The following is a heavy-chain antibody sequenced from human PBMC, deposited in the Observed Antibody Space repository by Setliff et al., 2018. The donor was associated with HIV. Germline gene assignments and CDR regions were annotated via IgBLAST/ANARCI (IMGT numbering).Heavy chain of an antibody. Sequence: SVKVSCKASGGTFSSYGITWVRQAPGQGLEWMGGSTPILDTTNYAQKFQGRVTITTDESRSTAYMELSSLRSEGTAVYYCARDLLRGDSSDYWGQGTLVTVSS. CDR1: GGTFSSYG. CDR2: STPILDTT. V-gene: IGHV1-69*05. CDR3: ARDLLRGDSSDY. J-gene: IGHJ4*02. D-gene: IGHD3-22*01.